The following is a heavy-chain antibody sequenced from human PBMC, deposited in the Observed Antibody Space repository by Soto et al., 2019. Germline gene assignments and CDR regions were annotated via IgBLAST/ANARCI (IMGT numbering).Heavy chain of an antibody. CDR1: GGSFSGYY. CDR3: ARGPLDYGDYDDFDI. J-gene: IGHJ3*02. CDR2: INHSGST. V-gene: IGHV4-34*01. D-gene: IGHD4-17*01. Sequence: SETLSLTCAVYGGSFSGYYWSWIRQPPGKGLEWIGEINHSGSTNYNPSLKSRVTISVDTSKNQFSLKLSSVTAADTAVYYCARGPLDYGDYDDFDIWGQGTMVTVSS.